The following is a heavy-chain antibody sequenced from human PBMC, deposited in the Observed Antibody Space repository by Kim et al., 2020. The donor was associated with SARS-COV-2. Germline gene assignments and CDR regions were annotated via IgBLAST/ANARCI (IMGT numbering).Heavy chain of an antibody. V-gene: IGHV3-23*01. CDR3: AKDRGGYSSGWYKGGYYFDY. Sequence: GGSLILSCAASGFTFSNYAMSWVRQAPGKGLEWVSAISGSGGSTYFADSVKGRFSISRDNSKNTLYLQMNSLRAEDTALYYCAKDRGGYSSGWYKGGYYFDYWGQGTLVTVSS. CDR2: ISGSGGST. D-gene: IGHD6-19*01. J-gene: IGHJ4*02. CDR1: GFTFSNYA.